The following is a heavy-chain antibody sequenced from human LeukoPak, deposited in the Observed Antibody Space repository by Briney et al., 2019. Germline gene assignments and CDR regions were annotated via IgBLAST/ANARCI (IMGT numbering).Heavy chain of an antibody. CDR3: MSRDSSVY. J-gene: IGHJ4*02. D-gene: IGHD3-22*01. CDR2: IGSDGGRT. CDR1: GFTFSSYP. V-gene: IGHV3-64*02. Sequence: PGGSLRLSCAASGFTFSSYPMHWVRQSPGKGLEYVSAIGSDGGRTYYADSVKGRFTISRDNSKNTLYLQMDSLRPEDMAVYYCMSRDSSVYWGQGTLVTVSS.